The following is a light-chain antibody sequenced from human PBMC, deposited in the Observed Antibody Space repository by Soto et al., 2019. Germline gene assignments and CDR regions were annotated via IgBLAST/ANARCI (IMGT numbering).Light chain of an antibody. V-gene: IGKV3-20*01. CDR3: QQYGSSRSIT. CDR1: QSVHSSH. J-gene: IGKJ5*01. Sequence: EIVLTQSPGTLSLSPGKRATLSCWASQSVHSSHLAWYQQRPGQPPRLLIYDASSRATGIPDRFSGGGSGTDFTLTISRLEPEDFAVYYCQQYGSSRSITFGQGTRLEIK. CDR2: DAS.